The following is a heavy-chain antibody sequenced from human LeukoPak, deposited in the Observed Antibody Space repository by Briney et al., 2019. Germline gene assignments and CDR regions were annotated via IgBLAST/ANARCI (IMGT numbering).Heavy chain of an antibody. Sequence: GGSLRLSCAASGFTFSSYSMNWVRQAPGKGLEWVSSIRSSSAFMYYADSLKGRFAISRDNAKNSLYLQINSLRAEDTAIYYCTRALAGAFDYWGQGTLVTVSS. D-gene: IGHD6-19*01. V-gene: IGHV3-21*01. CDR2: IRSSSAFM. CDR3: TRALAGAFDY. J-gene: IGHJ4*02. CDR1: GFTFSSYS.